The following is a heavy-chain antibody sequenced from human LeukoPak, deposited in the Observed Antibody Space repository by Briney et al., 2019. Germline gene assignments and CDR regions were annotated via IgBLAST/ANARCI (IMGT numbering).Heavy chain of an antibody. D-gene: IGHD6-19*01. CDR2: ISWDGGST. Sequence: GGSLRLSCAASGFTFDDYAMHWVRQAPGKGLEWVPLISWDGGSTYYADSVKGRFTISRDNSKNTLYLQMNSLRAEDTAVYYCATRKEQWLVQFDYWGQGTLVTVSS. CDR1: GFTFDDYA. CDR3: ATRKEQWLVQFDY. V-gene: IGHV3-43D*03. J-gene: IGHJ4*02.